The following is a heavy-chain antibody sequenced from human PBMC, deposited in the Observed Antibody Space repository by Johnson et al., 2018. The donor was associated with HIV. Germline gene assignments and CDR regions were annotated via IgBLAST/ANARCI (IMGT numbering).Heavy chain of an antibody. CDR2: ISYDGNNK. CDR3: WGYSTSSNAAFDI. V-gene: IGHV3-30*04. D-gene: IGHD6-6*01. CDR1: GFTFSSYA. Sequence: QVQLVESGGGVVQPGRSLRLSCAASGFTFSSYALYWVRQVPGKGLEWVATISYDGNNKYYTDSVKGRFTISRDNSKNTLYLQMNSQRAEDTAVYYCWGYSTSSNAAFDIWGQGTMVTVSS. J-gene: IGHJ3*02.